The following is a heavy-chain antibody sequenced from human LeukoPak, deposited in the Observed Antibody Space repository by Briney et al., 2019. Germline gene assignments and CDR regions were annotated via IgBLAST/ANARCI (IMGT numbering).Heavy chain of an antibody. D-gene: IGHD2-2*01. CDR3: AKTCSSTSCYFD. J-gene: IGHJ4*02. CDR2: ISGSGGST. CDR1: GFTFSSYA. Sequence: GGSLRLSCAASGFTFSSYAMSWVRQAPGKGLEWVSAISGSGGSTYYADSVKGRFTISRDNSKNTPYLQMNSLRAEDTAVYYCAKTCSSTSCYFDWGQGTLVTVSS. V-gene: IGHV3-23*01.